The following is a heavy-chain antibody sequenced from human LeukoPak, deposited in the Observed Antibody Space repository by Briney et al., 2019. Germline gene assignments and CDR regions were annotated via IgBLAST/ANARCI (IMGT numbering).Heavy chain of an antibody. J-gene: IGHJ6*02. CDR2: INPNSGGT. CDR3: ARFTRLGVVAATPALDV. V-gene: IGHV1-2*02. CDR1: GYTFTGYY. Sequence: ASVTVSCKASGYTFTGYYMHWVRQAPGQGLEWMGWINPNSGGTNYAQKFQGRVTMTRDTSISTAYMELSRLRSDDTAVYYCARFTRLGVVAATPALDVWGQGTTVTVSS. D-gene: IGHD2-15*01.